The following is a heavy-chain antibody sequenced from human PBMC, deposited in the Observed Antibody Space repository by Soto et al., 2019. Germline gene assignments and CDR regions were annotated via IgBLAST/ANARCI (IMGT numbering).Heavy chain of an antibody. V-gene: IGHV4-39*01. CDR1: GGSISSSSYY. J-gene: IGHJ6*02. D-gene: IGHD2-15*01. CDR2: IYYSGST. CDR3: ARQSHIYCSGGSCYSYYYGMDV. Sequence: PSETLSLTCTFSGGSISSSSYYWGWIRQPPGKGLEWIGSIYYSGSTYYNPSLKSRVTISVDTSKNQFSLKLSSVTAADTAVYYCARQSHIYCSGGSCYSYYYGMDVWGQGTTVTVSS.